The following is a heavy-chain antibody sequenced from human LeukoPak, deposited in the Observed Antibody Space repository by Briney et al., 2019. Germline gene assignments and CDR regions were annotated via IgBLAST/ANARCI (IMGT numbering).Heavy chain of an antibody. D-gene: IGHD4/OR15-4a*01. V-gene: IGHV4-59*01. J-gene: IGHJ5*02. Sequence: SETLSLTCTVSGGSISSYYWSWIRQSPGKGLEDIGYIAYDGSTNYNPSLKSRVTISVDTSKNQLSLKLTSVTTADTAVYYCARGGASSNWFDPWGQGTLVTVSS. CDR2: IAYDGST. CDR3: ARGGASSNWFDP. CDR1: GGSISSYY.